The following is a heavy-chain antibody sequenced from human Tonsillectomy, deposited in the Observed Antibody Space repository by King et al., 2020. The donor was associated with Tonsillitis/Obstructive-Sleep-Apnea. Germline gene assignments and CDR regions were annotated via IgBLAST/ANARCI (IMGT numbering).Heavy chain of an antibody. V-gene: IGHV3-30*01. J-gene: IGHJ4*02. D-gene: IGHD6-6*01. CDR1: GFTFSSYA. CDR3: ARGIAARPMVPNY. Sequence: VQLVESGGGVVQPGRSLRLSCAASGFTFSSYAMHWVRQAPGKGLEWVTVISYDGSDEYYADSVKGRFIISRDNSKNTLYLQMNSLRAEDTAVYHCARGIAARPMVPNYWGQGTLVTVSS. CDR2: ISYDGSDE.